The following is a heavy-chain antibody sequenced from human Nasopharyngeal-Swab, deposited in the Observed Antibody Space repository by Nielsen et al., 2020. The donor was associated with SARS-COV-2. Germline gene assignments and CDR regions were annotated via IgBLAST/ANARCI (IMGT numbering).Heavy chain of an antibody. D-gene: IGHD3-22*01. CDR1: GGSISSYY. CDR3: ARDRETYYYDSSGYPIQLNLNWYFDL. Sequence: SETLSLTCTVSGGSISSYYWSWIRQPPGKGLEWIGYIYYSGSTNYNPSLKSRVTISVDTSKNQFSLKLSSVTAADTAVYYCARDRETYYYDSSGYPIQLNLNWYFDLWGRGTLVTVSS. J-gene: IGHJ2*01. V-gene: IGHV4-59*01. CDR2: IYYSGST.